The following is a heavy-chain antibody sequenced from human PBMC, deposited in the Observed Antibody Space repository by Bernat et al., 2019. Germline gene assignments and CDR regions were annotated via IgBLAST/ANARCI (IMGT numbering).Heavy chain of an antibody. CDR2: INLAGST. V-gene: IGHV4-34*01. D-gene: IGHD3-10*01. CDR1: GASFSGYY. Sequence: QVQLHQWGAGLLKPSETLSLTCAVNGASFSGYYWSWIRQPPGKGLEWIGEINLAGSTKYSPSLKSRVTISLDTSKNQFSLDLNSVTAADTAVYYCARGPRISSGNYKFPTKYWSQGTLVTVSS. J-gene: IGHJ4*02. CDR3: ARGPRISSGNYKFPTKY.